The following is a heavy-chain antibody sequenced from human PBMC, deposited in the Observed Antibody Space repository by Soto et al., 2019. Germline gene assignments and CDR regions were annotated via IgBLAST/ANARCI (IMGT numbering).Heavy chain of an antibody. CDR3: ARDRVPYVYFYYGMDV. CDR1: GFAFNNYS. CDR2: MSMDGSNK. D-gene: IGHD3-10*02. J-gene: IGHJ6*02. V-gene: IGHV3-30-3*01. Sequence: QVQLVESGGGVVQPGRSLRLSCAASGFAFNNYSMHWVRQAPGKGLEWVAIMSMDGSNKYYADSVKGRFTISRDNSKGILYLQMSSPRPEDTAVYFCARDRVPYVYFYYGMDVWGQGATVTVSS.